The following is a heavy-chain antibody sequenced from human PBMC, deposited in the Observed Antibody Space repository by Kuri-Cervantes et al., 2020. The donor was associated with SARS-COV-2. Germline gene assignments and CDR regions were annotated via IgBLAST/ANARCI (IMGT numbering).Heavy chain of an antibody. D-gene: IGHD5-24*01. V-gene: IGHV4-59*11. J-gene: IGHJ4*02. CDR3: GKVSWLQLWRRYSDS. Sequence: GSLRLSCTVSGGSISSHYWSWIRQPPGKGLEWIGYIYYSGSTNYNPSLKSRVTISLDPSNNQVSLSLTSTTAADTAVYYCGKVSWLQLWRRYSDSWGQGTLVTVSS. CDR2: IYYSGST. CDR1: GGSISSHY.